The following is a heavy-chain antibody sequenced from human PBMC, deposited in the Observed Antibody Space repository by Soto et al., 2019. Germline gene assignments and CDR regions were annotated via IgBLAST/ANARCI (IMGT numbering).Heavy chain of an antibody. V-gene: IGHV3-74*01. J-gene: IGHJ4*02. D-gene: IGHD6-19*01. CDR1: GFSLSSYW. CDR3: AREKAVAGTTFDF. Sequence: EMPLVESGGGSVQPGGSLRLSCAASGFSLSSYWMHWVRQVPGKGLVWVSRIQSDGSSTNYADSVKGRFTISKDNAKNTLYLQMDSLRVEDTAVYYCAREKAVAGTTFDFWGQGTLVTVSS. CDR2: IQSDGSST.